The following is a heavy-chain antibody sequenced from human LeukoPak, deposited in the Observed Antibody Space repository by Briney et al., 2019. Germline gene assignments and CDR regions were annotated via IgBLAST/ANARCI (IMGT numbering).Heavy chain of an antibody. CDR2: ISGGTT. CDR1: GFTISIYG. D-gene: IGHD3-10*01. Sequence: GGSLRLSCAASGFTISIYGMSWVRQAPGKGLEWVSSISGGTTYYADSVKGRFTISRDNSKNTVSLQMNSLRAADTAVYYCAKSVYHSGNYWGQGTLVTVSS. V-gene: IGHV3-23*01. J-gene: IGHJ4*02. CDR3: AKSVYHSGNY.